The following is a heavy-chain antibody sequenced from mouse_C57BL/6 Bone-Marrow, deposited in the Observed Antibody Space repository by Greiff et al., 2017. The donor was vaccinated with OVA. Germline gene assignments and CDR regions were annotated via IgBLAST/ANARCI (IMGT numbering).Heavy chain of an antibody. J-gene: IGHJ1*03. V-gene: IGHV1-82*01. CDR3: ARDLLWYNWYVDV. CDR1: GYAFSSSW. Sequence: QVQLQQSGPELVKPGASVKISCKASGYAFSSSWMNWVKQRPGKGLEWIGRIYPGDGDTNYNGKFKGKATLTADKSSSTAYMQLSSLTSEDSAVYFCARDLLWYNWYVDVWGTGTTVTVSS. D-gene: IGHD2-10*01. CDR2: IYPGDGDT.